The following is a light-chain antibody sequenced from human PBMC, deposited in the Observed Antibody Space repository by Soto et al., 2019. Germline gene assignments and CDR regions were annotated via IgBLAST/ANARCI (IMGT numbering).Light chain of an antibody. CDR1: QSVSSN. Sequence: EIVMTQSPATLSVSPGERATLSCRASQSVSSNLAWYQQKPGQAPRLLIYGASTRATGIPARFSGSGSGTEFTLTISSLQSEDFAVYHCHQYGGAPPTFGQGNKVDIK. CDR3: HQYGGAPPT. V-gene: IGKV3-15*01. J-gene: IGKJ1*01. CDR2: GAS.